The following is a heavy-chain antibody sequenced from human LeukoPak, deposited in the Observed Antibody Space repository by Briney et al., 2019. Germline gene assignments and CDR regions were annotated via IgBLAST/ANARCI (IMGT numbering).Heavy chain of an antibody. CDR2: ISSSGSTI. CDR1: GFTFSSYE. Sequence: PGGSVRLSCAASGFTFSSYEMNWVRQAPGKGLEWVSYISSSGSTIYYADSVKGRFTISRDNAKNSLYLQMNSLRAEDTAVYYCAREDSSSWELDYWGQGTLVTVSS. CDR3: AREDSSSWELDY. D-gene: IGHD6-13*01. J-gene: IGHJ4*02. V-gene: IGHV3-48*03.